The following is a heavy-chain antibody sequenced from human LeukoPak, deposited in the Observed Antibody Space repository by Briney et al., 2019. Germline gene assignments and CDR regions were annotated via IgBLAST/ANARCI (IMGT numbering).Heavy chain of an antibody. J-gene: IGHJ4*02. D-gene: IGHD6-19*01. CDR2: ISAYNGNT. V-gene: IGHV1-18*01. CDR1: GYTFTSYG. CDR3: TRVTARRIYGSGWYY. Sequence: ASVKVSCKASGYTFTSYGISWARQAPGQGLEWMGWISAYNGNTNYAHRFQGRVTITPDTSTNTPYMETRSLRTDDKAVYFFTRVTARRIYGSGWYYWGQGTLVTVSS.